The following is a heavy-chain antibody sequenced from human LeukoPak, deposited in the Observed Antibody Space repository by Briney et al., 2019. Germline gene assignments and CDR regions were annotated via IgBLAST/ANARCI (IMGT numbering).Heavy chain of an antibody. CDR3: ARDNSYCNTISCYYNWFDP. V-gene: IGHV4-61*02. D-gene: IGHD2-2*01. J-gene: IGHJ5*02. CDR2: VYTSGRT. CDR1: GDSISSGSSY. Sequence: TLSLTCTVSGDSISSGSSYWSWIRQPAGKGLEWIGRVYTSGRTNYNPSLKSRVTISVDTSKNQFSLKLSSVTAADTAVYYCARDNSYCNTISCYYNWFDPWGQGTRVAVSS.